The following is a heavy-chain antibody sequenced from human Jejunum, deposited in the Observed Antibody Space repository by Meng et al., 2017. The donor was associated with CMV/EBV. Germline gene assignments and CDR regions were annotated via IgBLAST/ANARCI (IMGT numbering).Heavy chain of an antibody. CDR3: ARGPGASTREGFDY. Sequence: QGQAEGSGPGLLKPSETLSLTCTVSGGSVNNYYWSWIRQSAGKGLEWIGRFYSSDTYNYHPSLDSRVTMSLDTSKNQFSLNLRSVTAADTATYYCARGPGASTREGFDYWGLGTLVTVSS. V-gene: IGHV4-4*07. CDR2: FYSSDTY. J-gene: IGHJ4*02. D-gene: IGHD1-26*01. CDR1: GGSVNNYY.